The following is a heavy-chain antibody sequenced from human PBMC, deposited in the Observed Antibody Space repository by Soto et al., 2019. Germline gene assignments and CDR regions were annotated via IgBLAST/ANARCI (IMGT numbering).Heavy chain of an antibody. Sequence: QLQLQESGPGLVKPSETLSLTCTVSGGSISSSSYYWGWIRQPPGKGLEWIGSIYYSGSTYYNPSIKSRVTISVDTSKNQFSLKLSSVTAADTAVYYCARTAYCSGGSCYERTIDYWGQGTLVTVSS. V-gene: IGHV4-39*01. D-gene: IGHD2-15*01. J-gene: IGHJ4*02. CDR1: GGSISSSSYY. CDR2: IYYSGST. CDR3: ARTAYCSGGSCYERTIDY.